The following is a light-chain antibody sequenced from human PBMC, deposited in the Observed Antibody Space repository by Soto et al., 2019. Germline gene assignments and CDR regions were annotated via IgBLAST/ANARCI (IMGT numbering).Light chain of an antibody. CDR2: GAS. CDR3: QQYNNWPRT. V-gene: IGKV3-15*01. CDR1: QSVTSN. Sequence: EIVMTQSPATLSVSPGERATLSCRASQSVTSNFAWYQQKPGQAPRLLIYGASTRATGIPARFSGSGSGTEFTHTISSLQSEDFAVYYCQQYNNWPRTFGQGTKVEIK. J-gene: IGKJ1*01.